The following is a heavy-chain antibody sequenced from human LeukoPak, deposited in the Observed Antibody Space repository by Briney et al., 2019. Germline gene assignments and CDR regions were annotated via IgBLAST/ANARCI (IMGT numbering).Heavy chain of an antibody. Sequence: GGSLRLSCAASGFTFSNYWMSWVRQAPGKGLEWVANIKQGGSEKYYVDSVKGRFTISRDNAKNSLYLQMNSLRAEDTAVYYCASGSETDYYYYGMDVWGQGTTVTVSS. CDR3: ASGSETDYYYYGMDV. CDR1: GFTFSNYW. D-gene: IGHD1-14*01. CDR2: IKQGGSEK. V-gene: IGHV3-7*01. J-gene: IGHJ6*02.